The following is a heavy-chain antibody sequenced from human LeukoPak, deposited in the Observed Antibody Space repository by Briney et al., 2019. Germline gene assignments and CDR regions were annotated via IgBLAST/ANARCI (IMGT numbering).Heavy chain of an antibody. CDR2: IIPILGIA. CDR1: GGTFSSYA. J-gene: IGHJ5*02. Sequence: ASVKVSCKASGGTFSSYAISWVRQAPGQGLEWMGRIIPILGIANYAQKFQGRVTITADKSTSTAYMELSSLRSEDTAVYYCARGAMIVVVPSVWFDPWGQGTLVTVSS. V-gene: IGHV1-69*04. CDR3: ARGAMIVVVPSVWFDP. D-gene: IGHD3-22*01.